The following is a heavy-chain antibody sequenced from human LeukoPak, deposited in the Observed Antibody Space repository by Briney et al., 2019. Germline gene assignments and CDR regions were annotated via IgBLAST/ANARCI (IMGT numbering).Heavy chain of an antibody. V-gene: IGHV1-18*01. CDR3: LILDEERSGTNNYCFDY. Sequence: ASVKVSCKAAGCAFTCYGISWVRQAPGQGLEWMGWISAYNGNTKYAQKLQGRVTMTTDTSTNTHEMGLRSLRSHERRLYCSLILDEERSGTNNYCFDYWGQGTLVTVSS. CDR2: ISAYNGNT. J-gene: IGHJ4*02. D-gene: IGHD1-1*01. CDR1: GCAFTCYG.